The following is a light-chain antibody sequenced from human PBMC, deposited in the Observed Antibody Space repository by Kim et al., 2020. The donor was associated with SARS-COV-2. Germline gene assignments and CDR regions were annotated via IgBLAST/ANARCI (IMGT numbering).Light chain of an antibody. Sequence: DIQMTQSPSSLSASVGARITITCRASQGINNYLAWYQQKPGKPPKLLIYAASALQSGVPSRFSGSGSGTDFTLTVTSLQPEDVATYYCKKYNSATWTFGLGTKLDIK. CDR2: AAS. CDR1: QGINNY. CDR3: KKYNSATWT. J-gene: IGKJ1*01. V-gene: IGKV1-27*01.